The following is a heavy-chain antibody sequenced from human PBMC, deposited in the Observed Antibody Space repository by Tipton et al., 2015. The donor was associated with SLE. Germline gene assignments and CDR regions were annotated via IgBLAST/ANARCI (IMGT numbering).Heavy chain of an antibody. CDR3: AREGPSWYYYYYMDV. Sequence: QSGAEVKKPGASVKVSCKASGYTFTRNDINWVRQATGQGLEWMGWMDPDSGNTVYAQRFRGRVTMTRNTSISTAYMELSSLRSEDTAVYYCAREGPSWYYYYYMDVWGKGTTVTVSS. V-gene: IGHV1-8*01. J-gene: IGHJ6*03. D-gene: IGHD2-15*01. CDR2: MDPDSGNT. CDR1: GYTFTRND.